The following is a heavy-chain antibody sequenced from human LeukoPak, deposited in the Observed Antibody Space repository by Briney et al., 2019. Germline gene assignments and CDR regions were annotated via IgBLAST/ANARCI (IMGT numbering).Heavy chain of an antibody. CDR1: GFTVSSNF. CDR2: IYSGGST. J-gene: IGHJ4*02. Sequence: GGSLRLSCAASGFTVSSNFMSWVRQAPGKGLEWVSVIYSGGSTYYADSVKGRFTISRDNSKNMLYLQMNSLRAEDTAVYYCARLFWSGTQYYFDYWGQGTLVTVSS. CDR3: ARLFWSGTQYYFDY. V-gene: IGHV3-53*01. D-gene: IGHD3-3*01.